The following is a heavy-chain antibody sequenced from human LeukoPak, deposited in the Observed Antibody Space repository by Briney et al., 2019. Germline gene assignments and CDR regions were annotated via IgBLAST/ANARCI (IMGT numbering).Heavy chain of an antibody. CDR2: ISGSGGST. Sequence: GGSLRLSCAASGFTFSSYAMSWVRQDPGKGLEWVSAISGSGGSTYYADSVKGRFTISRDNSKNTLYLQMNSLRAEDTAVYYCAISEPITIFGVVTPMIDYWGQGTLVTVSS. V-gene: IGHV3-23*01. D-gene: IGHD3-3*01. CDR3: AISEPITIFGVVTPMIDY. J-gene: IGHJ4*02. CDR1: GFTFSSYA.